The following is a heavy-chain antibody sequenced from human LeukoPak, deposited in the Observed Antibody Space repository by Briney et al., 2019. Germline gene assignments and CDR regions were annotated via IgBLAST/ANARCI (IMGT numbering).Heavy chain of an antibody. J-gene: IGHJ6*02. CDR3: AETYCSSTGCYGNYYYYGMDV. V-gene: IGHV1-69*02. D-gene: IGHD2-2*01. Sequence: GSSVKVSCKASGGTFSSYTISWVRQAPGQGLEWMGRIIPILGIANYAQKFQGRVTITADKSTSTAYMELSSLRSEDTAVYYCAETYCSSTGCYGNYYYYGMDVWGQGTTVTVSS. CDR2: IIPILGIA. CDR1: GGTFSSYT.